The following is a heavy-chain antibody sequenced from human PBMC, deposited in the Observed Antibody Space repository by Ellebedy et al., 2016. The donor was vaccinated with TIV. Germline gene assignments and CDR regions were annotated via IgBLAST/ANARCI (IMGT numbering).Heavy chain of an antibody. CDR3: ARDGSIAVDGTSDY. Sequence: GGSLRLXXAASGFYFGDYWMSWVRQAPGKGLEWVANIKKDGRVKNYVDSVRGRFTISRDNAKNSLYLQMSSLRAEDTAVYYCARDGSIAVDGTSDYWGQGTLVTVSS. V-gene: IGHV3-7*01. CDR1: GFYFGDYW. J-gene: IGHJ4*02. D-gene: IGHD6-19*01. CDR2: IKKDGRVK.